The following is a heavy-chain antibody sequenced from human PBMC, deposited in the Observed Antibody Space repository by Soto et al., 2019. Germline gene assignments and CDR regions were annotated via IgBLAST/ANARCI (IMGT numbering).Heavy chain of an antibody. V-gene: IGHV3-7*05. Sequence: GGSLRLSCAASGFTFSSYWMSWVRQAPGKGLEWVANIKQDGSEKYYVDSVKGRFTISRDNAKNSLYLQMNSLRAEDTAVYYCARDFPCTTGVCCNDYWGQATLVTVP. CDR2: IKQDGSEK. CDR3: ARDFPCTTGVCCNDY. J-gene: IGHJ4*02. D-gene: IGHD2-8*01. CDR1: GFTFSSYW.